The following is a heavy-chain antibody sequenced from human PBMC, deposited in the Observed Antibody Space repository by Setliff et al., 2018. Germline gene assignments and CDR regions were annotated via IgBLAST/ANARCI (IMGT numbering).Heavy chain of an antibody. CDR2: IDISGTT. J-gene: IGHJ4*02. CDR3: VKNPLTMPRGFFEY. D-gene: IGHD3-3*01. V-gene: IGHV4-4*07. Sequence: PSETLSLTCTVSGGSISSHYWNWIRQPAGEGLEWIGRIDISGTTNYNPSLKSRVTMSLDSSKNQFSLNLNSVTAADTAVYYCVKNPLTMPRGFFEYWGRGTLVTGSS. CDR1: GGSISSHY.